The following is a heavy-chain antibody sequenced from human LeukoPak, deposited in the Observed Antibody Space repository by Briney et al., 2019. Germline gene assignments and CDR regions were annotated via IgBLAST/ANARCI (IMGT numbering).Heavy chain of an antibody. CDR3: ARSFHSSGYYWAY. Sequence: TPSETLSLTCAVYGGSLSGYYWNWIRQSPGKGLEWIGEINHSGSTNYNPSLKSRVTISVDTSKNQFSLKLSSVTAADTAVYYCARSFHSSGYYWAYWGQGTLVTVSS. J-gene: IGHJ4*02. D-gene: IGHD3-22*01. CDR2: INHSGST. V-gene: IGHV4-34*01. CDR1: GGSLSGYY.